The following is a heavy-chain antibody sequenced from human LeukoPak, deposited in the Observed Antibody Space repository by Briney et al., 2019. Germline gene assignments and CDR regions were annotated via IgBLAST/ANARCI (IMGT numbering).Heavy chain of an antibody. Sequence: SETLSLTCSVSGVSISNYYWNWLRQPAGKGLEWIGHIYASGSTNYNPSLKSRVTISMDKSKNHFSLNLKSVTPADTAFYYCTRDFYGDDGHHPFDYWGQGIQVTVSS. CDR2: IYASGST. V-gene: IGHV4-4*07. CDR1: GVSISNYY. J-gene: IGHJ4*02. CDR3: TRDFYGDDGHHPFDY. D-gene: IGHD2/OR15-2a*01.